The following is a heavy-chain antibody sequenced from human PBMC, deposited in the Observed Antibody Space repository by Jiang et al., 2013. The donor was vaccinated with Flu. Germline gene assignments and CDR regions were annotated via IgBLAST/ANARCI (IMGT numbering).Heavy chain of an antibody. CDR2: IIPIFGTT. V-gene: IGHV1-69*06. J-gene: IGHJ4*01. D-gene: IGHD5-18*01. CDR3: ARGVADTALVYXEY. Sequence: GAEVKKPGSSVRVSCWSSEGTLTSYGISWVRQAPGHGLEWMGGIIPIFGTTNYAQKFQGRVTVTADRSTNTAYMDLGSLTSEDTAVYFCARGVADTALVYXEYWGHGTLVTVSS. CDR1: EGTLTSYG.